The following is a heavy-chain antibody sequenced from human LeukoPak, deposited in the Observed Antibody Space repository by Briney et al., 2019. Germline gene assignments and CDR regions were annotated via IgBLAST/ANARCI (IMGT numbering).Heavy chain of an antibody. CDR3: AKSAAYYDSSRAFYDAFDL. CDR1: VFTFRTYG. J-gene: IGHJ3*01. CDR2: IRYDESDK. V-gene: IGHV3-30*02. D-gene: IGHD3-16*01. Sequence: PVGSLRLSCVEPVFTFRTYGMYCVREAPGKGLERGTFIRYDESDKYYAVPVRGRFTISRDNSKNTLFLQMNSLGFDDTAVYYCAKSAAYYDSSRAFYDAFDLWGEGTMVTVSS.